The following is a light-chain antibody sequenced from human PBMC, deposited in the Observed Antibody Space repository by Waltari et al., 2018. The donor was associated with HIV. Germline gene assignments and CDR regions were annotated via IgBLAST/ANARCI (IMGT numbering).Light chain of an antibody. V-gene: IGKV3-11*01. CDR1: QSVRSY. J-gene: IGKJ5*01. CDR3: QQRTNWPPSIT. CDR2: AAS. Sequence: EIVLTQSPATLSLSPGERATLSCRASQSVRSYLAWYKQKPGQAPRLLIYAASNRATGIPARCSGSGSGTDFTLTISSPEPEDFAVYYCQQRTNWPPSITFGQGTRLEIK.